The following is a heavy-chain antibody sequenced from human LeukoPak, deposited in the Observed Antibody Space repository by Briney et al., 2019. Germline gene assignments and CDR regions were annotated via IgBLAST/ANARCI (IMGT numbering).Heavy chain of an antibody. V-gene: IGHV1-46*01. Sequence: GASVKVSCKASRYIFTSYYMHWVRQAPGQGLEWMGIINPSGDSTSYARKFQGRVTMTRDMSTSTVYMELSSLRSEDTAVYYCGGSLRFLVMDVWGKGTTVTVSS. CDR1: RYIFTSYY. D-gene: IGHD3-3*01. CDR3: GGSLRFLVMDV. CDR2: INPSGDST. J-gene: IGHJ6*03.